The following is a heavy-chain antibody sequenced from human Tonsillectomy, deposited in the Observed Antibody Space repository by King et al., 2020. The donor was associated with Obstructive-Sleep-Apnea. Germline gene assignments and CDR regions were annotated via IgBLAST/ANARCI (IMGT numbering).Heavy chain of an antibody. Sequence: VQLVESGGGLVQPGGSLRLSCAASGFTFSSYSMNWVRQAPGKGLEWVSYISSSSSTIYYADSVKGRFTISRDNAKNSLYLQMNSLRAEATAVYYCARAGTTTVVTPPLGYWGQGTLVTVSS. V-gene: IGHV3-48*04. J-gene: IGHJ4*02. CDR2: ISSSSSTI. D-gene: IGHD4-23*01. CDR3: ARAGTTTVVTPPLGY. CDR1: GFTFSSYS.